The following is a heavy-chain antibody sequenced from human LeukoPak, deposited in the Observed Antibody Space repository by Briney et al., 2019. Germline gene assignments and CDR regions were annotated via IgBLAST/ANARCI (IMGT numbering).Heavy chain of an antibody. J-gene: IGHJ3*02. CDR2: ISSSGSTI. CDR3: AREGALTVTKDASDI. CDR1: GFTVSSNY. Sequence: PGGSLRLSCAASGFTVSSNYMTWVRQAPGKGLEWVSYISSSGSTIYYADSVKGRFTISRDNAKNSLYLQMNSLRAEDTAVYYCAREGALTVTKDASDIWGQGTMVTVSS. D-gene: IGHD4-17*01. V-gene: IGHV3-48*03.